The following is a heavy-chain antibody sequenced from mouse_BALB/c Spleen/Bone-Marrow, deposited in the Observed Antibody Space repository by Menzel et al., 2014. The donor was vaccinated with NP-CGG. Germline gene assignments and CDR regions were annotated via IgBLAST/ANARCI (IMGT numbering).Heavy chain of an antibody. Sequence: QVQLQQSGAELAKPGASVKMSCKASGYTFTSYWMHWVKQRPGQGLEWIGYINPSTGYTEYNQKFKDKATLTADKPSSTAYMQLSSLTSEDSAVYYCARSGGGYDGFAYWGQGTLVTVSA. CDR3: ARSGGGYDGFAY. J-gene: IGHJ3*01. CDR1: GYTFTSYW. V-gene: IGHV1-7*01. D-gene: IGHD2-2*01. CDR2: INPSTGYT.